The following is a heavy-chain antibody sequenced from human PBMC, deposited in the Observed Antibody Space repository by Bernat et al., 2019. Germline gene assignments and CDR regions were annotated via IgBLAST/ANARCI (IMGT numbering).Heavy chain of an antibody. V-gene: IGHV3-74*01. Sequence: EVQLVESGGGLVQPGGSLRLSCAASGFTFSSYWMHWVRQAPGKGLVWVSRINSDGSSTSYADSVKGRFTISRDNSKNTLYLQMNSLRAEDTAVYYCAAEAMTTVTPSNDYWGQGTLVTVSS. CDR1: GFTFSSYW. D-gene: IGHD4-17*01. CDR2: INSDGSST. CDR3: AAEAMTTVTPSNDY. J-gene: IGHJ4*02.